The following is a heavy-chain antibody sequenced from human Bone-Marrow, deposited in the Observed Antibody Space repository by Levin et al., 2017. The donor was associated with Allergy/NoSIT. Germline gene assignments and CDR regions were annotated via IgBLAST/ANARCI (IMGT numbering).Heavy chain of an antibody. J-gene: IGHJ4*02. CDR2: IFWDDDK. V-gene: IGHV2-5*02. CDR1: GFSLNPDGVH. CDR3: GAKFDY. Sequence: SGPTLVKPTQTLTLTCTFSGFSLNPDGVHVGWIRQPPGKALEWLALIFWDDDKRYSPSLKSRLTISKDASKNQVVLTMTNMDPVDTATYYCGAKFDYWGQGTLVTVSS.